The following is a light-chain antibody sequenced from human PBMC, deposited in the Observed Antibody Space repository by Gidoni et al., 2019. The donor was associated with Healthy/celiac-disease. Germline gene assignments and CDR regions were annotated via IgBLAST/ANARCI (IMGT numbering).Light chain of an antibody. Sequence: DIVLTQSPATLSLSPGERATLSCRASQSVSSYLAWYQQKPGQAPRLLIYDATNRATGIPARFSGSGSGTDFTLTISSLEPEDFAVYYWQQRSNWPLTFGGXTKVEIK. CDR1: QSVSSY. J-gene: IGKJ4*01. V-gene: IGKV3-11*01. CDR2: DAT. CDR3: QQRSNWPLT.